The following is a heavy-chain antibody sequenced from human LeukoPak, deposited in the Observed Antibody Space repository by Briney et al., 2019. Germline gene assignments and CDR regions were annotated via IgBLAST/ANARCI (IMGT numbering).Heavy chain of an antibody. D-gene: IGHD2-2*01. Sequence: PGGSLRLSCVASGFCFSTHSMNWVRQAPGKGLEWVSSISTSISYIYYADSVKGRFTISTDNAKNSLYLQMNSLRVEDTAVYYCARDQCSSTSCYGPDAFDIWGQGTMVTVSS. CDR2: ISTSISYI. V-gene: IGHV3-21*01. CDR3: ARDQCSSTSCYGPDAFDI. J-gene: IGHJ3*02. CDR1: GFCFSTHS.